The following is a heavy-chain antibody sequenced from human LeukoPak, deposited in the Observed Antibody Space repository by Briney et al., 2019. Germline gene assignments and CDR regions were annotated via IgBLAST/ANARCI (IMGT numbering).Heavy chain of an antibody. D-gene: IGHD5-18*01. V-gene: IGHV1-8*01. CDR1: GYTFTSYD. CDR2: MNPNSGNT. CDR3: AALSNVDTVMVFDY. Sequence: GASVKVSCKASGYTFTSYDINWVRQATGQGLEWMGWMNPNSGNTGYAQKFQGRVTMTRNTSISTAYMELSSLRSEDTAVYYCAALSNVDTVMVFDYWGQGTLVTVSS. J-gene: IGHJ4*02.